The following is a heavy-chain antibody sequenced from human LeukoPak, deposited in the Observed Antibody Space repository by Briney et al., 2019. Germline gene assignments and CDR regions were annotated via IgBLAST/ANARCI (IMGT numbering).Heavy chain of an antibody. CDR2: IYYSGST. CDR1: GGSISSYY. CDR3: ARSYSSRYFYFDY. Sequence: PSETLSLTCTVSGGSISSYYWSWIRQPPGKGLEWIGYIYYSGSTNYNPSLTSRVTISVDTSKNQFSLNLTSVTAADTAVYYCARSYSSRYFYFDYWGQGTLVTVSS. V-gene: IGHV4-59*08. D-gene: IGHD6-13*01. J-gene: IGHJ4*02.